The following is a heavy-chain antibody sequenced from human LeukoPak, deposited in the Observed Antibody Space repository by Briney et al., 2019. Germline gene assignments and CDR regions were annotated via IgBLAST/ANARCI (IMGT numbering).Heavy chain of an antibody. J-gene: IGHJ4*02. CDR1: GDSFSNTNYY. V-gene: IGHV4-61*01. D-gene: IGHD6-13*01. Sequence: KPSETLSLTCTVSGDSFSNTNYYWDWIPQPPGKGLEWIGYIYYSGSTNYNPSLKSRVTISVDTSENQSSLKLSSVTAADTAVYYCARLAAAGRVDFMGYFDYWGQGTLVTVSS. CDR3: ARLAAAGRVDFMGYFDY. CDR2: IYYSGST.